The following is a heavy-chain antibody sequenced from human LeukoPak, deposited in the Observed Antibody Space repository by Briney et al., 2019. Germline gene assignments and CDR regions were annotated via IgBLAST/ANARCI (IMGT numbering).Heavy chain of an antibody. Sequence: SVKVSCKASRGTFSSYAISWVRQAPGQRLEWMGRIIPIFGIANYAQKFQGRVTITADKSTSTAYMELSSLRSEDTAVYYCASRHYYDSSGYYARRNDAFDIWGQGTMVTVSS. CDR2: IIPIFGIA. D-gene: IGHD3-22*01. CDR1: RGTFSSYA. V-gene: IGHV1-69*04. J-gene: IGHJ3*02. CDR3: ASRHYYDSSGYYARRNDAFDI.